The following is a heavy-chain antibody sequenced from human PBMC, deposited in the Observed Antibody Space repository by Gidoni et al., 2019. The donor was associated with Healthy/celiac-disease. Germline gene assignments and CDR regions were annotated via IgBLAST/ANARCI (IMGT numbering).Heavy chain of an antibody. J-gene: IGHJ6*02. Sequence: YIYYSGSTNYNPSLKSRVTISVDTSKNQFSLKLSSVTAADTAVYYCARGERSSGWYSHYYGMDVWGQGTTVTVSS. V-gene: IGHV4-59*09. CDR2: IYYSGST. D-gene: IGHD6-19*01. CDR3: ARGERSSGWYSHYYGMDV.